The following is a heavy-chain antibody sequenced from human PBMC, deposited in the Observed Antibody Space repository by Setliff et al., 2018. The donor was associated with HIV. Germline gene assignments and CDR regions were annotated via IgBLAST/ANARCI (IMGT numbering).Heavy chain of an antibody. CDR1: GGSFTTYA. CDR3: VIDEGITLRILDQNGIDV. J-gene: IGHJ6*02. V-gene: IGHV1-69*05. D-gene: IGHD3-3*01. CDR2: IIPVVGTP. Sequence: SVKVSCKASGGSFTTYALNWVRQAFGQGLEWMGGIIPVVGTPHYAQKFQGRVTMTTDESSTIAYMELSSLTSEDTAVYYCVIDEGITLRILDQNGIDVWGQGTTFTVSS.